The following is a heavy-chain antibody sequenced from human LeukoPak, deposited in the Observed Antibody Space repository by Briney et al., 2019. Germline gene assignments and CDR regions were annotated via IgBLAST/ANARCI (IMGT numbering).Heavy chain of an antibody. Sequence: GRSLRLSCAASGFTFSRSAMTWVRQGPGRGLEFVASIIYSGGATYYADSVKGRFTISRDNSKNTLYLQMNSLRAEDTALYYCAKDGLYYDGSEHVYYFDSWGQGTLVTVSS. CDR2: IIYSGGAT. D-gene: IGHD3-22*01. CDR3: AKDGLYYDGSEHVYYFDS. J-gene: IGHJ4*02. CDR1: GFTFSRSA. V-gene: IGHV3-23*01.